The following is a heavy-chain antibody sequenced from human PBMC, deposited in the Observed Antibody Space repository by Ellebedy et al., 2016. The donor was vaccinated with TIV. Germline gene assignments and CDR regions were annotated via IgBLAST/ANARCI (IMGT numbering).Heavy chain of an antibody. J-gene: IGHJ3*02. CDR2: INPNSGGT. D-gene: IGHD3-10*01. CDR3: ARVYGSGRMGAFDI. V-gene: IGHV1-2*04. Sequence: ASVKVSCKASGYTFTGYYMHWVRQAPGQGLEWMGWINPNSGGTNYAQKFQGWVTMTRDTSISTAYMELSRLRSDDTAVYYCARVYGSGRMGAFDIWGQGTMVIVSS. CDR1: GYTFTGYY.